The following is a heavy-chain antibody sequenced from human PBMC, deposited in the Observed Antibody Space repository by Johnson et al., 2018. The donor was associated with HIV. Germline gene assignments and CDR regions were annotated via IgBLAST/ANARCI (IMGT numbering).Heavy chain of an antibody. CDR3: ARDAVISSGWYNVDAFDI. V-gene: IGHV3-7*05. CDR1: GFTFSSYW. D-gene: IGHD6-19*01. CDR2: IKKDGSEK. J-gene: IGHJ3*02. Sequence: MQLVESGGGLVQPGGSLRVSCAASGFTFSSYWMNWVRQAPGKGLEWVANIKKDGSEKYYVDSVKGRFTISRDNAKNSLYLQMNTLRAEDTAVYYCARDAVISSGWYNVDAFDIWGQGTMVTVSS.